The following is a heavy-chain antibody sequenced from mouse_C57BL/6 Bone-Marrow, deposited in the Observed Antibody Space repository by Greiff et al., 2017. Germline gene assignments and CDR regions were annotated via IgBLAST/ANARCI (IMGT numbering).Heavy chain of an antibody. Sequence: QVQLKQPGAELVMPGASVKLSCKASGYTFTSYWMHWVKQRPGQGLEWIEEIDTSDSYTNYNQKFKGKSTLTVDKSSSTAYMQLSSRTSEDSAVYYCAREEFITTVVAPYYYAMDYWGQGTSVTVSS. J-gene: IGHJ4*01. CDR2: IDTSDSYT. CDR3: AREEFITTVVAPYYYAMDY. V-gene: IGHV1-69*01. CDR1: GYTFTSYW. D-gene: IGHD1-1*01.